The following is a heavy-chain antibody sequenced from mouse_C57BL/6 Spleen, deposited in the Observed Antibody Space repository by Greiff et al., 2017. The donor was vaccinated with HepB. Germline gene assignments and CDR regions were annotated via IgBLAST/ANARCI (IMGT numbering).Heavy chain of an antibody. CDR2: ISSGSSTI. V-gene: IGHV5-17*01. CDR1: GFTFSDYG. D-gene: IGHD2-4*01. Sequence: EVMLVESGGGLVKPGGSLKLSCAASGFTFSDYGMHWVRQAPEKGLEWVAYISSGSSTIYYADTVKGRFTISRDNAKNTLFLQMTSLRSEDTAMYYCATYDYDVRYWYFDVWGTGTTVTVSS. J-gene: IGHJ1*03. CDR3: ATYDYDVRYWYFDV.